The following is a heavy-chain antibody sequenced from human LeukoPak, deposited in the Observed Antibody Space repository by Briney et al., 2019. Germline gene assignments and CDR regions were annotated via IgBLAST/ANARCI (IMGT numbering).Heavy chain of an antibody. V-gene: IGHV1-18*01. Sequence: ASVKVSCKASGYTFTSYAISWVRQAPGQGLEWMGWISADNGNTDYAQRFQGRVTMTTDTSTSTAYMELRSLTSDDTAVYYCARDPECGGDCYSGYRNYYYYYYMDVWGKGTTVTVSS. J-gene: IGHJ6*03. CDR1: GYTFTSYA. CDR3: ARDPECGGDCYSGYRNYYYYYYMDV. D-gene: IGHD2-21*02. CDR2: ISADNGNT.